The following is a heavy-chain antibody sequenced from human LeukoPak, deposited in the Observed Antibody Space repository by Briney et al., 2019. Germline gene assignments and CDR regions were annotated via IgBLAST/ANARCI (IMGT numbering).Heavy chain of an antibody. V-gene: IGHV3-7*01. J-gene: IGHJ4*02. CDR2: INQDGSEK. D-gene: IGHD5-24*01. CDR1: GLTFRSFW. CDR3: VRERDGRFFDY. Sequence: AGGSLRLSCAVSGLTFRSFWMSWVRQAPGKGLEWVANINQDGSEKYFVDSVRGRFTISRDNSKNSLHLQMNTLRAEDTAVYYCVRERDGRFFDYWGQGTLVTVSS.